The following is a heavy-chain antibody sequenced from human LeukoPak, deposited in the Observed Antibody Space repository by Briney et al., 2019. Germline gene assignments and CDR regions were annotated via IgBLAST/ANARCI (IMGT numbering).Heavy chain of an antibody. CDR3: AREGGWYEDAFDI. D-gene: IGHD6-19*01. CDR1: GGSISGYY. CDR2: IYTSGST. V-gene: IGHV4-4*07. J-gene: IGHJ3*02. Sequence: PSETLSLTCTVSGGSISGYYWSWIRQPAGKGLVWIGRIYTSGSTNYNPSLKSRVTISVDKSKNQFSLKLSSVTAADTAVYYCAREGGWYEDAFDIWGQGTMVTVSS.